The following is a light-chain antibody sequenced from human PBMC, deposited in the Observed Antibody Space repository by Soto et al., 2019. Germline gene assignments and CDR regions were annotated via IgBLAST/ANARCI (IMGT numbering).Light chain of an antibody. CDR2: GAS. V-gene: IGKV3-20*01. J-gene: IGKJ2*01. CDR1: QRITNNF. Sequence: EIVLTQSPGTLSLSPGERATLSCRASQRITNNFLAWFQQKPGLAPRLLIHGASTRASGVPDRFSGGGSGTDFVLTISRLESEDVAVYYFQQYGRSPFTFGQGTKLQIK. CDR3: QQYGRSPFT.